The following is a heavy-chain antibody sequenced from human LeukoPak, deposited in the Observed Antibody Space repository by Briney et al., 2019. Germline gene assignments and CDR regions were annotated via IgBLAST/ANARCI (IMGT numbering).Heavy chain of an antibody. CDR2: IHHDGSGT. Sequence: GGSLRLSCSASGFTFSTYSMHWVRQTPGKGLEFVSAIHHDGSGTFYADSVKDRFTISRDNSKNTLYLQMSSLRTEDTAVYYCVKDPLFYYGFDLWGQGATVTVSS. V-gene: IGHV3-64D*06. CDR3: VKDPLFYYGFDL. CDR1: GFTFSTYS. J-gene: IGHJ6*02.